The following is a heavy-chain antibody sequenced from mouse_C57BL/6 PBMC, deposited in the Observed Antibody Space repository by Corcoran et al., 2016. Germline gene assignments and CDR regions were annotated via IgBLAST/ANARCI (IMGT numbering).Heavy chain of an antibody. D-gene: IGHD6-1*01. V-gene: IGHV1-81*01. CDR3: ARRLPYSMDY. J-gene: IGHJ4*01. CDR2: IYLGSGNT. Sequence: QVQLQQSGVELARPGASVKLSCKASGYTFTSYGISWVKQRTGQGLEWIGEIYLGSGNTYYNEKFKGKATLTAEKSSSTAYMEPRSLTSEDSAVYFCARRLPYSMDYWGQGTSVTVSS. CDR1: GYTFTSYG.